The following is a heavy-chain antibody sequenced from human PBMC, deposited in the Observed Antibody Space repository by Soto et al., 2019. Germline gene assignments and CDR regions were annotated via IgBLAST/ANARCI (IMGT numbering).Heavy chain of an antibody. CDR2: IWYDGSNK. CDR1: GFTFSSYG. J-gene: IGHJ4*02. Sequence: HPGGSLRLSCAASGFTFSSYGMHWVRQAPGKGLEWVAVIWYDGSNKYYADSVKGRFTISRDNSKNTLYLQMNSLRAEDTAVYYCARKDRRPYFDYWGQGTLVTVSS. V-gene: IGHV3-33*01. D-gene: IGHD2-15*01. CDR3: ARKDRRPYFDY.